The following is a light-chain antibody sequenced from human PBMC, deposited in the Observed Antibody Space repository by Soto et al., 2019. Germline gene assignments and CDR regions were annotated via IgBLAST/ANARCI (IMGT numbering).Light chain of an antibody. J-gene: IGKJ1*01. V-gene: IGKV1-5*03. Sequence: DIQMTQSPSTLSASVGDRVTITCRASQSISNWLAWYQQKPGKVPKLLIYEASNLGSGVPSRFSGSGSGTEFTLTISSLQPDDFATYYCQQYYNYSSTVGQGTEVDIX. CDR3: QQYYNYSST. CDR1: QSISNW. CDR2: EAS.